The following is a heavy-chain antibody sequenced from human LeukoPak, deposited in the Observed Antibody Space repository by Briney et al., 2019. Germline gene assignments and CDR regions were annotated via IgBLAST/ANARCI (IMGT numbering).Heavy chain of an antibody. CDR1: GGSISSYY. CDR2: IYTSGST. V-gene: IGHV4-4*08. J-gene: IGHJ6*03. D-gene: IGHD3-10*01. Sequence: SETLSLTCTVSGGSISSYYWSWIRQPPGKGLEWIGRIYTSGSTNYNPSLKSRVTISVDTSKNQFSLKLSSVTAADTAVYYCARGFNYYYYYMDVWGRGTTVTISS. CDR3: ARGFNYYYYYMDV.